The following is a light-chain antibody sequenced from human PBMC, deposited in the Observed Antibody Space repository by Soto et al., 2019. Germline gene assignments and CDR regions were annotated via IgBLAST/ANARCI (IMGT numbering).Light chain of an antibody. CDR2: KDS. CDR3: ATWDDSLGRRVL. Sequence: QSVVTQPPSASGVPGQWVTISCSGSRSNIGSHYISWYQHLPGTAPKLLIYKDSQRPSGVPDRFSGSKSGTSASLAIGGLRSEDEGSYYCATWDDSLGRRVLFGGGTKLTVL. J-gene: IGLJ3*02. V-gene: IGLV1-47*01. CDR1: RSNIGSHY.